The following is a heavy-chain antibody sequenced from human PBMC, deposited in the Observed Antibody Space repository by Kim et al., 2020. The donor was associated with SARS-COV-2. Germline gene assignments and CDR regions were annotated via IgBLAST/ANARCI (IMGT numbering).Heavy chain of an antibody. V-gene: IGHV1-69*13. CDR2: IIPIFGTA. CDR1: GGTFSSYA. CDR3: ARAVRELWFEQNYFDY. Sequence: SVKVSCKASGGTFSSYAISWVRQAPGQGLEWMGGIIPIFGTANYARKFQGRVTITADESTSTAYMELSSLRSEDTAVYYCARAVRELWFEQNYFDYWGQGTLVTVSS. J-gene: IGHJ4*02. D-gene: IGHD3-10*01.